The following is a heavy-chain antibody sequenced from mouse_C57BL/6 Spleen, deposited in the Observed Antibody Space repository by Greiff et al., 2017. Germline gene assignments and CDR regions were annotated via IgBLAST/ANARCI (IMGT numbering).Heavy chain of an antibody. D-gene: IGHD1-1*01. CDR3: TRRYYYGSSYFDY. J-gene: IGHJ2*01. V-gene: IGHV5S21*01. CDR1: GFTFSSYA. Sequence: EVMLVESGEGLVKPGGSLKLSCAASGFTFSSYAMSWVRQTPEKRLEWVAYISSGGDYIYYADTVKGRFTISRDNARNTLYLQMSSLKSEDTAMYDCTRRYYYGSSYFDYWGQGTTLTVSS. CDR2: ISSGGDYI.